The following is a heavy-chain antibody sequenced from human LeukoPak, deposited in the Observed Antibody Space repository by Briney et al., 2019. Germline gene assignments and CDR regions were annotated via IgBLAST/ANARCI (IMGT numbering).Heavy chain of an antibody. CDR2: IYYSGST. CDR1: GGSISSYY. V-gene: IGHV4-59*01. D-gene: IGHD5-12*01. Sequence: SETLSLTCTVSGGSISSYYWSWIRQPPGKGPEWIGYIYYSGSTNYNPSLKSRVTISVDTSKNQFSLKLSSVTAADTAVYYCARAVVGYRPYYYYYMDVWGKGTTVTVSS. CDR3: ARAVVGYRPYYYYYMDV. J-gene: IGHJ6*03.